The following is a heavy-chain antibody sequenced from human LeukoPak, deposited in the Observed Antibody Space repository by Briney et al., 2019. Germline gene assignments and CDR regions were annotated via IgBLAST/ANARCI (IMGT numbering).Heavy chain of an antibody. CDR1: GYTSTGYY. Sequence: GASVKVSCKASGYTSTGYYMHWVRQAPGQGLEWMGWINPNSGGTKYAQKIQGRVTMTRDTSISTAYMERSRLRSDDTAVYYCARASTTGTSPVPMDVWGKGITVTVSS. CDR3: ARASTTGTSPVPMDV. D-gene: IGHD1-1*01. CDR2: INPNSGGT. V-gene: IGHV1-2*02. J-gene: IGHJ6*04.